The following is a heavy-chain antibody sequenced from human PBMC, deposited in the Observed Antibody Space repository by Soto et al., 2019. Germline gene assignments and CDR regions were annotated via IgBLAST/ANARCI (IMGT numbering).Heavy chain of an antibody. J-gene: IGHJ4*02. CDR2: ISYDGSNK. CDR3: AKADPGVAAAGFDY. Sequence: PGGSLRLSCAASGFTFSSYGMHWVRQAPGKGLEWVAVISYDGSNKYYADSVKGRFTISRDNSKNTLYLQMNSLRAEDTAVYYCAKADPGVAAAGFDYWGQGTLVTVSS. V-gene: IGHV3-30*18. D-gene: IGHD6-13*01. CDR1: GFTFSSYG.